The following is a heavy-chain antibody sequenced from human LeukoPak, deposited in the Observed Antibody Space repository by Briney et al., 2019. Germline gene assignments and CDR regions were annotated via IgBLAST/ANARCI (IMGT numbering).Heavy chain of an antibody. CDR1: GFTFSSYW. D-gene: IGHD3-22*01. J-gene: IGHJ4*02. V-gene: IGHV3-30*18. Sequence: PGGSLRLSCAASGFTFSSYWMTWIRQAPGKGLEWVAVISYDGSNKYYADSVKGRFTISRDNSKNTLYLQMNSLTAEDTAVYYCAKDDSVYDSSGYYYCLDYWGQGTLVSVS. CDR3: AKDDSVYDSSGYYYCLDY. CDR2: ISYDGSNK.